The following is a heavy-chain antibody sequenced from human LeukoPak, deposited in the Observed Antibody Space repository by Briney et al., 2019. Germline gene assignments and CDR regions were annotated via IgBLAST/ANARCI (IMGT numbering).Heavy chain of an antibody. Sequence: SQTLSLTCTVSGGSISSGSYYRSWIRQPAGKGLEWIGRIYTSGSTNYNPSLKSRVTISVDTSKNQFSLKLSSVTAADTAVYYCAREPHVLRFLEWLNWFDPWGQGTLVTVSS. J-gene: IGHJ5*02. CDR3: AREPHVLRFLEWLNWFDP. CDR1: GGSISSGSYY. D-gene: IGHD3-3*01. V-gene: IGHV4-61*02. CDR2: IYTSGST.